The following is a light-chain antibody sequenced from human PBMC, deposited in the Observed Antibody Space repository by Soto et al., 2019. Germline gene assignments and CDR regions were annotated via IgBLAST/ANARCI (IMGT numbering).Light chain of an antibody. J-gene: IGKJ1*01. CDR2: KAS. CDR1: ESISSW. CDR3: QQYNRYSRT. Sequence: DIQMTQSPSTLPASVGDRVTITCRASESISSWLAWYQQKPGKAPKLLISKASSLESGVPSRFSGSGSGTEFTLTISSLQPDDCATYYCQQYNRYSRTFGQGTKVDIK. V-gene: IGKV1-5*03.